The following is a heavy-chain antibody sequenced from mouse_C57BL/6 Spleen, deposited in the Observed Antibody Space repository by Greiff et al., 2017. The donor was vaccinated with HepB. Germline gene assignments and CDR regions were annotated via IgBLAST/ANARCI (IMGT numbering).Heavy chain of an antibody. Sequence: EVKLVESGGGLVQPKGSLKLSCAASGFSFNTYAMNWVRQAPGKGLEWVARIRSKSNNYATYYADSVNDRFTISRDDSESMLYLQMNNLKTEDTAMYYGVWDGAWFSYWGQGTLVTVAA. CDR1: GFSFNTYA. V-gene: IGHV10-1*01. CDR2: IRSKSNNYAT. J-gene: IGHJ3*01. D-gene: IGHD4-1*01. CDR3: VWDGAWFSY.